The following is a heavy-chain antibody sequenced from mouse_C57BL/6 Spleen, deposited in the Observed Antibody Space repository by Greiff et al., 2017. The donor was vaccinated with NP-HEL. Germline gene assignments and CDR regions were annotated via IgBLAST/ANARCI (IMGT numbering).Heavy chain of an antibody. CDR1: GYTFTDYN. CDR2: INPNNGGT. Sequence: VQLKQSGPELVKPGASVKIPCKASGYTFTDYNMDWVKQSHGKSLEWIGDINPNNGGTIYNQKFKGKATLTVDKSSSTAYMELRSLTSEDTAVYYCARITTADWYFDVWGTGTTVTVSS. CDR3: ARITTADWYFDV. V-gene: IGHV1-18*01. D-gene: IGHD1-2*01. J-gene: IGHJ1*03.